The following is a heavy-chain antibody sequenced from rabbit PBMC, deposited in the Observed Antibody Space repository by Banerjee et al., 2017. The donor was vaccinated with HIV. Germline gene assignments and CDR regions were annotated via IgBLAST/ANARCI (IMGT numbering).Heavy chain of an antibody. V-gene: IGHV1S43*01. D-gene: IGHD2-1*01. Sequence: QQQLEESGGGLVKPGGSLTRTCKASGLDFSSSFWICWVRQAPGKGLEWVGCIYTGSGATYYANWVNGRFTISRSTSLNTVDLKVTSLTAADTATYFCARSYDAYADYLKLWGPGTLV. CDR2: IYTGSGAT. J-gene: IGHJ4*01. CDR1: GLDFSSSFW. CDR3: ARSYDAYADYLKL.